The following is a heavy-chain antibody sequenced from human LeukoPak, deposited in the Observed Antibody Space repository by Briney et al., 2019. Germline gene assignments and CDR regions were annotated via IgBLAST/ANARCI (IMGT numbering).Heavy chain of an antibody. CDR3: ARDPLIAAAGRGFFDY. CDR2: ISSSSSYI. D-gene: IGHD6-13*01. J-gene: IGHJ4*02. V-gene: IGHV3-21*01. Sequence: GGSLRLSCAASGFTFSSYSMNWVRQAPGKGLEWVSSISSSSSYIYYADSVKGRFTISRDNAKNSLYLQMNSLRAEYTAVYYCARDPLIAAAGRGFFDYWGQGTLVTVSS. CDR1: GFTFSSYS.